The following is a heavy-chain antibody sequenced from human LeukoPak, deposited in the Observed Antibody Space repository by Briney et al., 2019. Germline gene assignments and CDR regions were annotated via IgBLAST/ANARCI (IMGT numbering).Heavy chain of an antibody. CDR3: ARESDTAMADPFDY. CDR1: GFILSDHY. V-gene: IGHV3-72*01. Sequence: GGSLRLSCAASGFILSDHYMDWVRQAPGKGLEWVGRIRHKADGYTTEYAASVKGRFSISRVDSKNSLYLQMNSLKTEDTAVYYCARESDTAMADPFDYWGQGTLVTVSS. J-gene: IGHJ4*02. D-gene: IGHD5-18*01. CDR2: IRHKADGYTT.